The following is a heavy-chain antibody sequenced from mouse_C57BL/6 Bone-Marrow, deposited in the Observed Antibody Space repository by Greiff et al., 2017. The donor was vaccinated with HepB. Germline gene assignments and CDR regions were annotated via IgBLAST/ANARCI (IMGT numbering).Heavy chain of an antibody. CDR3: ARNYYGSSVYAMEY. V-gene: IGHV1-50*01. CDR1: GYTFTSYW. J-gene: IGHJ4*01. D-gene: IGHD1-1*01. CDR2: IDPSDSYT. Sequence: QVQLQQPGAELVKPGASVKLSCKASGYTFTSYWMQWVKQRPGQGLEWIGEIDPSDSYTNYNQKFKGKATLTVDTSSSTAYMQLSSLTSEDSAVYYCARNYYGSSVYAMEYWGQGTSVTVSS.